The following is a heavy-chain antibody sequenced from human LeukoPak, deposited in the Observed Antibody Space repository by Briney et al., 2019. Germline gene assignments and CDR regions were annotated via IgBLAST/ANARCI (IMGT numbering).Heavy chain of an antibody. CDR3: ARDHSSGWYGLGWFDP. CDR1: GGSISSSIYY. Sequence: SETLSLTCTVSGGSISSSIYYWSWIRQPAGKGLEWIGRIYTSGSTNYNPSLKSRVTISVDTFKNRFSLKLRSMTAADTAVYYCARDHSSGWYGLGWFDPWGQGTLVTVSS. CDR2: IYTSGST. D-gene: IGHD6-19*01. V-gene: IGHV4-61*02. J-gene: IGHJ5*02.